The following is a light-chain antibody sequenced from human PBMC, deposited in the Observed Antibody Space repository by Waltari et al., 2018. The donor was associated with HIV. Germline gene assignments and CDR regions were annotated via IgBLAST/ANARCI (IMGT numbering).Light chain of an antibody. J-gene: IGLJ1*01. V-gene: IGLV3-10*01. CDR3: YSTDNRGGHKRV. CDR1: ALPKKY. CDR2: EDD. Sequence: SYELTQPPSVSVSPGQTARIICSGAALPKKYTYWYQQKSGQAPVLVIYEDDKRPSGIPERFSGSSAGTTATLTISGAQVEDEADYYCYSTDNRGGHKRVFGNGTTVTVL.